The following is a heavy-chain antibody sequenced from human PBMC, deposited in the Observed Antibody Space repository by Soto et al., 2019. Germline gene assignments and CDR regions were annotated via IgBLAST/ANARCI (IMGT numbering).Heavy chain of an antibody. V-gene: IGHV2-26*01. D-gene: IGHD2-2*02. CDR1: GFSLSNARMG. CDR2: IFSSDAK. Sequence: ESCPTLVNPTETLTLTCTVSGFSLSNARMGVSWIRQPPGKALEWLAHIFSSDAKSYSTSLKSRLTISKDTSKSQVVLTMTNMDPVDTATYYCARILPYCSSTNCYTFGWFDPWGQGTLVTVSS. J-gene: IGHJ5*02. CDR3: ARILPYCSSTNCYTFGWFDP.